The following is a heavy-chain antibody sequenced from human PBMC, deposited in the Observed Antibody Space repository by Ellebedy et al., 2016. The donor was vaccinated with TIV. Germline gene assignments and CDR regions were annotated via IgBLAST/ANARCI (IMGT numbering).Heavy chain of an antibody. J-gene: IGHJ4*02. Sequence: SETLSLTXTVSGGSISGPTYYWGWIRQPPGKGLEWVGTIYYSGSTYYNPSLRSRLTISVDTSKNQFSLNLSSVTAADTAVYYCARHAQYGSAWGGDYWGQGTLVTVSS. CDR1: GGSISGPTYY. D-gene: IGHD6-19*01. CDR3: ARHAQYGSAWGGDY. V-gene: IGHV4-39*01. CDR2: IYYSGST.